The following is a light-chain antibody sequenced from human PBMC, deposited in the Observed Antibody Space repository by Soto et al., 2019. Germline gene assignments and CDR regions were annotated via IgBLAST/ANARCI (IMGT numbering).Light chain of an antibody. Sequence: SVLTQPPSASGTPGQRVTISCSGSSSNIGSNYVYWYQQLPVTAPKLLIYRNNQRPSGVPDRFSGSKSGTSASLAISGLRSEDEADYYCAAWDDSLSGHVVFGGGTKLTVL. CDR3: AAWDDSLSGHVV. V-gene: IGLV1-47*01. CDR2: RNN. J-gene: IGLJ2*01. CDR1: SSNIGSNY.